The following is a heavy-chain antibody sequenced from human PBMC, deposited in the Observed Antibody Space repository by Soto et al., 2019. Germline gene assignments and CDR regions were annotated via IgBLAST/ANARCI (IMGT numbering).Heavy chain of an antibody. CDR1: GFIFNNYW. CDR2: ISRDGSTT. V-gene: IGHV3-74*01. Sequence: EVQLVESGGGLVQPGGSLRLSCAASGFIFNNYWMHWVRQAPGKGLVWVSRISRDGSTTGYADSVKGRFTISRDNAKNTLYLQMNSLRADETAVDYCVREEHSSDSFDYWGQGTLVTVSS. CDR3: VREEHSSDSFDY. J-gene: IGHJ4*02. D-gene: IGHD6-19*01.